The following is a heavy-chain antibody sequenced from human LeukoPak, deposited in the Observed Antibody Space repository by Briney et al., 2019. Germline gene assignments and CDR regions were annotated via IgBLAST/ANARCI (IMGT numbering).Heavy chain of an antibody. CDR3: ARGPSRELLPHAFDI. CDR2: ISANIGDT. V-gene: IGHV1-18*01. J-gene: IGHJ3*02. D-gene: IGHD1-26*01. Sequence: ASVKVSCKASGYTFTSFGISWVRQAPGQGLEWMGWISANIGDTKYAQKLQGGVTMTTDTSTSTAYMELRSLRSDDTAVYYCARGPSRELLPHAFDIWGQGTMVTVSS. CDR1: GYTFTSFG.